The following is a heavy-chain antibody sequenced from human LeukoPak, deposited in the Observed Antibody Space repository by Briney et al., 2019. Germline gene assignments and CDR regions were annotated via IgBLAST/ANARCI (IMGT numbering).Heavy chain of an antibody. CDR2: IYCSGST. CDR3: ARGRDPYYDSSGPIQH. CDR1: GSSISSYY. J-gene: IGHJ1*01. D-gene: IGHD3-22*01. V-gene: IGHV4-59*01. Sequence: SETLSLTCNVSGSSISSYYWSWIRQPPGKGLEWIGYIYCSGSTNYNPSLKSRVTISVDTSKNQFSLKLSSVTAADTAVYYCARGRDPYYDSSGPIQHWGQGTLVTVSS.